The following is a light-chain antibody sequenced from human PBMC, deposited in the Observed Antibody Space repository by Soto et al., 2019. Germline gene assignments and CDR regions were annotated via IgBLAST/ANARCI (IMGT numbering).Light chain of an antibody. J-gene: IGKJ1*01. CDR1: QGISSY. CDR2: AAS. V-gene: IGKV1-8*01. Sequence: AIRMTQSPSSLSASTGDRVTITCRASQGISSYLAWYQQKPGKAPKLLIYAASTLQSGVPSRFSDSGSGTDFTLTISCLQSEDFATYYCQQYYSYPLTFGQGTKVEIK. CDR3: QQYYSYPLT.